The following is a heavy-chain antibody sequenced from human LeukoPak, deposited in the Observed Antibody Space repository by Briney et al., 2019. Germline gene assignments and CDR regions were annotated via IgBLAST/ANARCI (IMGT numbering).Heavy chain of an antibody. CDR3: ASSSSSWADFDY. D-gene: IGHD6-6*01. Sequence: GSLRLSCAASGFTFSSYWMSWVRQAPGKGLEWVANIKQDGSEKYYVDSVKGRFTISRDNAKNSLYLQMNSLRAEDTAVYYCASSSSSWADFDYWGQGTLVTVSS. J-gene: IGHJ4*02. CDR1: GFTFSSYW. CDR2: IKQDGSEK. V-gene: IGHV3-7*01.